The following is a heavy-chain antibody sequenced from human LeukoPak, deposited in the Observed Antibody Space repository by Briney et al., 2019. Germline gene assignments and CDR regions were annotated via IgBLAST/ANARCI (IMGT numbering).Heavy chain of an antibody. Sequence: PSETLSLTCTVADGSISSDYWSWIRQPPGKVLERIGYFYYSGSTNYNPSLKSRVTISVDTSKNQFSLKLSSVTAADTAVYYCARGSRDGYNYDAFDIWGQGTMVTVSS. V-gene: IGHV4-59*12. D-gene: IGHD5-24*01. CDR3: ARGSRDGYNYDAFDI. J-gene: IGHJ3*02. CDR1: DGSISSDY. CDR2: FYYSGST.